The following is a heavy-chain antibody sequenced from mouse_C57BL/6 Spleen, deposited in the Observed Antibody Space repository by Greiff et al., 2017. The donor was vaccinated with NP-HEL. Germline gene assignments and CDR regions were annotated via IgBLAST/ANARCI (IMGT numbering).Heavy chain of an antibody. Sequence: EVMLVESGGGLVKPGGSLKLSCAASGFTFSSYTMSWVRQTPEKRLEWVATISGGGGNTYYPDSVKGRFTISRDNAKNTLYLQMSSLRSEDTALYYCASLAGTGDYFDYWGQGTTLTVSS. J-gene: IGHJ2*01. CDR2: ISGGGGNT. D-gene: IGHD4-1*01. CDR1: GFTFSSYT. CDR3: ASLAGTGDYFDY. V-gene: IGHV5-9*01.